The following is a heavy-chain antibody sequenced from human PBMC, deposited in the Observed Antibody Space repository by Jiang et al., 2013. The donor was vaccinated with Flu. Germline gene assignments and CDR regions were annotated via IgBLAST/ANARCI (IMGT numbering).Heavy chain of an antibody. J-gene: IGHJ6*02. CDR1: GFTFSDYY. Sequence: VQLLESGGGLVKPGGSLRLSCAASGFTFSDYYMSWIRQAPGKGLEWVSYISSSSSYTNYADSVKGRFTISRDNAKNSLYLQMNSLRAEDTAVYYCARVSGRPLNIQPWAYYYGMDVWGQGTTVTV. CDR3: ARVSGRPLNIQPWAYYYGMDV. CDR2: ISSSSSYT. D-gene: IGHD5-18*01. V-gene: IGHV3-11*06.